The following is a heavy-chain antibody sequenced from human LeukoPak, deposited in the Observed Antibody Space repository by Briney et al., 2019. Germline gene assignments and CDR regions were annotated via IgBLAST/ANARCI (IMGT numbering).Heavy chain of an antibody. J-gene: IGHJ4*02. Sequence: PGGSLRLSCTASGFTFKNYRMTWVRQAPGKGLEWVASMKDDGNEIQYVDSVKGRFTIYRDNAKNSLYLQMNNLRAEDTAVYSCARNRATNDYWGQGTLVTVSS. CDR2: MKDDGNEI. D-gene: IGHD1-26*01. CDR1: GFTFKNYR. CDR3: ARNRATNDY. V-gene: IGHV3-7*01.